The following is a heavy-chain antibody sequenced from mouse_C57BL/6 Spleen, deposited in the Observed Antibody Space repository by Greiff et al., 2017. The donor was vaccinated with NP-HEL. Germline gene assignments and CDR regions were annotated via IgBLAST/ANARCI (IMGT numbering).Heavy chain of an antibody. CDR1: GYSITSGYY. J-gene: IGHJ4*01. CDR2: ISYDGSN. V-gene: IGHV3-6*01. CDR3: ARAGNYYGSFYYAMDY. Sequence: VQLKESGPGLVKPSQSLSLTCSVTGYSITSGYYWNWIRQFPGNKLEWMGYISYDGSNNYNPSLKNRISITRDTSKNQFFLKLNSVTTEDTATYYCARAGNYYGSFYYAMDYWGQGTSVTVSS. D-gene: IGHD1-1*01.